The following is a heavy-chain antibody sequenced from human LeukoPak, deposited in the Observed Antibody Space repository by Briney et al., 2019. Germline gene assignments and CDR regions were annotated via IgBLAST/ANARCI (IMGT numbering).Heavy chain of an antibody. Sequence: SVKVSCKASGGTFFSYAISWVRQAPGQGLEWMGGNIPILGTANYAQNFQGRVTITADESTSTAYMELSSLRSEDTAVYYCARAVHDYDSDGYYFGYYFDSWGQGTLVTVSS. J-gene: IGHJ4*02. D-gene: IGHD3-22*01. CDR2: NIPILGTA. V-gene: IGHV1-69*13. CDR1: GGTFFSYA. CDR3: ARAVHDYDSDGYYFGYYFDS.